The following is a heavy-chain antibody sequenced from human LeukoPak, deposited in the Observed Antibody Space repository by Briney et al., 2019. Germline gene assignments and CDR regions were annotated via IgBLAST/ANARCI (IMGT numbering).Heavy chain of an antibody. CDR1: GGSFSGYY. V-gene: IGHV4-34*01. CDR2: INHSGST. CDR3: ARRIYCSSTSCSRRFDP. Sequence: SETLSLTCAVYGGSFSGYYWSWIRQPPGKGLEWIGEINHSGSTNYNPSLKSRVTISVDTSKNQFSLKLSSVTAADTAVYYCARRIYCSSTSCSRRFDPWGQGTLVTVSS. D-gene: IGHD2-2*01. J-gene: IGHJ5*02.